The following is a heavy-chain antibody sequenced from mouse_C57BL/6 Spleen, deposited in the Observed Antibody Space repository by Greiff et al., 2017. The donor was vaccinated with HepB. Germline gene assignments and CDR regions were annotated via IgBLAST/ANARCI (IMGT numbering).Heavy chain of an antibody. Sequence: QVQLKQSGAELVRPGTSVKVSCKASGYAFTNYLIEWVKQRPGQGLEWIGVINPGSGGTNYNEKFKGKATLTADKSSSTAYMQLSSLTSEDSAVYFCAGSRDVNAMDYWGQGTSVTVSS. CDR2: INPGSGGT. D-gene: IGHD3-3*01. V-gene: IGHV1-54*01. CDR3: AGSRDVNAMDY. J-gene: IGHJ4*01. CDR1: GYAFTNYL.